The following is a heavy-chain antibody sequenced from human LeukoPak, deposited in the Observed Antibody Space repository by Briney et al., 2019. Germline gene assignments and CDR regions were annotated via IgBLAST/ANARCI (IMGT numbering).Heavy chain of an antibody. V-gene: IGHV4-39*01. D-gene: IGHD1-26*01. J-gene: IGHJ4*02. CDR1: GGSISSSSYY. CDR2: IYYSGST. Sequence: PSGTLSLTCTVSGGSISSSSYYWGWIRQPPGKGLEWIGSIYYSGSTYYNPSLKSRVTISEDTSKNQFSLKLSSVTAADTAVYYCARSVLVGATGYYFDYWGQGTLVTVSS. CDR3: ARSVLVGATGYYFDY.